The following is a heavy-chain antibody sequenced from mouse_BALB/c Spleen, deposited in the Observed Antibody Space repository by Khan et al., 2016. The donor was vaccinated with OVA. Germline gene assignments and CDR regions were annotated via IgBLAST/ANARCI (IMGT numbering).Heavy chain of an antibody. J-gene: IGHJ3*01. Sequence: VQLKQSGAELVRPGAFVKLSCKASGFTITDYYMHWVKQRPEQSLEWIGWINPENGNTIYDPKFQGKATITADTSSNTAYLRLSSLTSEDTAVYYCARVYGITYALAYWGQGTLVTVSA. V-gene: IGHV14-1*02. D-gene: IGHD2-4*01. CDR1: GFTITDYY. CDR2: INPENGNT. CDR3: ARVYGITYALAY.